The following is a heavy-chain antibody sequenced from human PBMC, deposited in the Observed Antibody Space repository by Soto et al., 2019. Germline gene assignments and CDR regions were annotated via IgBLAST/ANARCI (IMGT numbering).Heavy chain of an antibody. CDR3: ARTTPIATAGYLAY. J-gene: IGHJ4*02. CDR1: GYTFTSYW. V-gene: IGHV5-51*01. Sequence: RESLKISCKGSGYTFTSYWIGWVRQMPGKGLEWMGIIYPGDSDTKYSPSFQGHVTISADKSISTAYLQWSSLKASDTAMYYCARTTPIATAGYLAYWRQGTLVTVAS. D-gene: IGHD6-13*01. CDR2: IYPGDSDT.